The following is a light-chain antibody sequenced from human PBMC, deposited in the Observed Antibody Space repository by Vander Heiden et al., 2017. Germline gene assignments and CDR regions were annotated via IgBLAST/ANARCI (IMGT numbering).Light chain of an antibody. Sequence: QTVGTQESSLPVSPGGTVTLTGALSTGEIISDYYPSWFHHKPGQAPRTLIYSTSNKLSWTPARFSGSLLGGKATLTLSGVQPEDEAEYYCLLMYGDAWVFGGGTNLIVL. CDR2: STS. V-gene: IGLV7-43*01. CDR1: TGEIISDYY. CDR3: LLMYGDAWV. J-gene: IGLJ3*02.